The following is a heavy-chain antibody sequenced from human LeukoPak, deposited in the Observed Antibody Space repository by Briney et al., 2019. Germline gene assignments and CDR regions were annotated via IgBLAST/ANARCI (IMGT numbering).Heavy chain of an antibody. CDR1: GFSFSAYG. Sequence: GGSLRLSRAASGFSFSAYGMNWVRQSPGKGLEWVSAIGGSGATTYYADSVRGRFTISRDNSKNTMYLQMSSLRAEDTAVYYCARGPGKRYCSSTSCYNWFDPWGQGTLVTVSS. CDR3: ARGPGKRYCSSTSCYNWFDP. CDR2: IGGSGATT. D-gene: IGHD2-2*01. J-gene: IGHJ5*02. V-gene: IGHV3-23*01.